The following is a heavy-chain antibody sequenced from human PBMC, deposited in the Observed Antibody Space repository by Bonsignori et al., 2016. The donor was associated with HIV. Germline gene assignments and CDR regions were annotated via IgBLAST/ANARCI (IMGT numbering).Heavy chain of an antibody. D-gene: IGHD1-26*01. CDR2: IGYDGSNK. J-gene: IGHJ4*02. Sequence: WIRQPPGKGLEWVSLIGYDGSNKYYADSVKGRFTISRDNSKNTLYLQMNSLRLEDTAVYYCAKDLYSGICDYWGQGTLVTVSS. V-gene: IGHV3-30*02. CDR3: AKDLYSGICDY.